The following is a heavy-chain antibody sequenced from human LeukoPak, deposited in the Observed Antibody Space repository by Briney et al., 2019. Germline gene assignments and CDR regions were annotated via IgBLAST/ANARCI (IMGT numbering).Heavy chain of an antibody. CDR3: ARDESRGPYYFDN. CDR1: GHTFSSYG. V-gene: IGHV1-18*01. J-gene: IGHJ4*02. CDR2: ISAYNGNT. Sequence: ASVKVSCKASGHTFSSYGISWVRQVPGQGHEWMGWISAYNGNTKYAQNLQGRVTLTTDTSTSTAYMELRSLRSDDTAVYYCARDESRGPYYFDNWGQGTLVTVSS.